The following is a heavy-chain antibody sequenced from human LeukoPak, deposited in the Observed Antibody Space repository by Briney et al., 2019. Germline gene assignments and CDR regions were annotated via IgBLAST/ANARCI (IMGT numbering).Heavy chain of an antibody. D-gene: IGHD3-22*01. V-gene: IGHV1-18*01. CDR3: ASSYYYDSSGHFPLDY. CDR1: GYTFTSYG. Sequence: ASVKVSCKASGYTFTSYGISWVRQAPGQGLEWMGWISAYNGNTNYAQKLQGRVTMTTDTSTSTAYMELRSLRSDDTAVYYCASSYYYDSSGHFPLDYWGQGTLVTVSS. CDR2: ISAYNGNT. J-gene: IGHJ4*02.